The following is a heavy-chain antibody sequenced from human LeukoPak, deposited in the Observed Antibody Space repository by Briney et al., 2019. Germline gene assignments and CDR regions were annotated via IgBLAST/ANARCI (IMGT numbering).Heavy chain of an antibody. CDR2: IKTKTDGGTT. Sequence: PGGSLRLYCAASGLTFTNAWMSWVRQAPGKGLEWVGRIKTKTDGGTTDYAAPVKGRFIISRDDSKNTLYLQMNSLKTEDTAVYSCTTDRIIKGELPNYYYYYGMDVWGKGTTVTVSS. CDR1: GLTFTNAW. D-gene: IGHD3-16*01. CDR3: TTDRIIKGELPNYYYYYGMDV. V-gene: IGHV3-15*01. J-gene: IGHJ6*04.